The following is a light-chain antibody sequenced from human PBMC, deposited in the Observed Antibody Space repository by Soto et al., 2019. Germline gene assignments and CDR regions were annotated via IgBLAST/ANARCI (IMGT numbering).Light chain of an antibody. J-gene: IGLJ3*02. Sequence: QSALTQPASVSGSPGQSITISCSGTSSDIGAYDLVSWYQQHPGRAPKLIIYDLSNRPSGVSNRFSVSKSGNTASLTISGLQAEDEADYYCSSYSSSFTWVFGGGTKLTVL. V-gene: IGLV2-14*03. CDR3: SSYSSSFTWV. CDR1: SSDIGAYDL. CDR2: DLS.